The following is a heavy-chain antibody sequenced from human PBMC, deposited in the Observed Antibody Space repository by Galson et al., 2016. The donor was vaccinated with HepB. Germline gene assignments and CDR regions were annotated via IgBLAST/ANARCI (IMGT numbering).Heavy chain of an antibody. CDR2: INAGGNNR. V-gene: IGHV3-23*01. D-gene: IGHD3/OR15-3a*01. J-gene: IGHJ4*02. CDR3: VKYVGLDGFDY. CDR1: GLSVSIRY. Sequence: SLRLSCAASGLSVSIRYMSWVRQAPGKGLEWVSGINAGGNNRYYSDSVKGRFAIPRDNSKNTLYLQLDNLRGEDTAVYYCVKYVGLDGFDYWGQGTLVIVSS.